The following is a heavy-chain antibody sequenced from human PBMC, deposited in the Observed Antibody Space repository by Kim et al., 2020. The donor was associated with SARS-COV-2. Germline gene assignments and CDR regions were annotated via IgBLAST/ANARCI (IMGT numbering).Heavy chain of an antibody. D-gene: IGHD2-21*01. CDR2: IKEDGSET. CDR1: GFTFSNYW. V-gene: IGHV3-7*01. CDR3: VGADWDY. Sequence: EGSLRLSCAASGFTFSNYWMNWVRQAPGKGLEWVANIKEDGSETYYVDSVKGRFTISRDNTKKSVDLQMNSLRAEDTAVYYCVGADWDYWGQGTLVTVSS. J-gene: IGHJ4*02.